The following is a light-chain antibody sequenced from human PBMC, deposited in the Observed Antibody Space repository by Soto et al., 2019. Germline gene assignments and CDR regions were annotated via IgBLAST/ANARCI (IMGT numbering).Light chain of an antibody. Sequence: EIVLTQSPATLSLSPGERATLSCRASQSVNSYLDWYQQKPGQAPRLLIYDASNRATGIPARFSGSGSGTDFTLTISSLEPEDFAVYYCQQRSNRPLTFGGGTKVEIK. CDR2: DAS. V-gene: IGKV3-11*01. CDR3: QQRSNRPLT. J-gene: IGKJ4*01. CDR1: QSVNSY.